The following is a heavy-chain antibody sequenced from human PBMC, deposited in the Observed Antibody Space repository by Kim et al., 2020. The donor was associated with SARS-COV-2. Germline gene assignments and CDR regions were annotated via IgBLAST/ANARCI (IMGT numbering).Heavy chain of an antibody. V-gene: IGHV1-18*01. Sequence: NYAQKLQGRVTMTTDTSTSTAYMELRSLRSDDTAVYYCARVDGLKDWFDPWGQGTLVTVSS. CDR3: ARVDGLKDWFDP. J-gene: IGHJ5*02. D-gene: IGHD3-16*01.